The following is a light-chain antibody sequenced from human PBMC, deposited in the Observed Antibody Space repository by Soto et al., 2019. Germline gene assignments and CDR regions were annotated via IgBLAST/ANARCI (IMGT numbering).Light chain of an antibody. V-gene: IGKV1-39*01. J-gene: IGKJ2*01. CDR2: TAS. Sequence: DIQMTQSPSSLSASVGDRVTITCRASQNINNFLNWYQQKPAKAPKLLIYTASILQSGVPSRFRGSGSRTDFTLTISSLQPEDFATYYCQQSYSTLYTFGQGTKLDIK. CDR3: QQSYSTLYT. CDR1: QNINNF.